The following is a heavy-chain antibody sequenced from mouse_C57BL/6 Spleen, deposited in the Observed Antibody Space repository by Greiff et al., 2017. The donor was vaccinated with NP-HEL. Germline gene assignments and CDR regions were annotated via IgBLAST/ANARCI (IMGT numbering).Heavy chain of an antibody. CDR2: TFYSGIT. CDR3: AMCTAQAPHYYAMDY. V-gene: IGHV3-3*01. Sequence: DVQLQESGPSLVRPSQTLSLTCTVTGFSINSDCYWIWIRQFPGNKLEYIGYTFYSGITYYNPSLESRTYITRDTSKNQFSLKLSSVTTEDTATYSCAMCTAQAPHYYAMDYWGQGTSVTVSS. CDR1: GFSINSDCY. D-gene: IGHD3-2*02. J-gene: IGHJ4*01.